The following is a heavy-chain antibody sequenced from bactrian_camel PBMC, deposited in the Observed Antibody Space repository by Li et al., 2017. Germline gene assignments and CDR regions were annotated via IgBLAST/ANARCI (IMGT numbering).Heavy chain of an antibody. CDR2: IPPSGDRT. D-gene: IGHD3*01. CDR3: AAHQDGCFCSLSRTRYTY. V-gene: IGHV3S1*01. J-gene: IGHJ4*01. Sequence: VQLVESGGGSVEAGGSLTLSCAASGRTYTNWCMGWFRQAPGKGLEWLCDIPPSGDRTEFNNSVKGRFTISQDNAKNTLYLQMNMLKPEDTAVYYCAAHQDGCFCSLSRTRYTYWGQGTQVTVS. CDR1: GRTYTNWC.